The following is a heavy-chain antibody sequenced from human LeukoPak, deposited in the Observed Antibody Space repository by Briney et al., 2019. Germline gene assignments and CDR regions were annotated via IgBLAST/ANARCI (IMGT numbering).Heavy chain of an antibody. V-gene: IGHV3-9*01. CDR3: AKDRGSGWYGSDAFDI. CDR2: ISWNSGSI. Sequence: PGRSLRLSCAASGFTFDDYAMHWVRQAPGKGLEWVSGISWNSGSIGYADSVKGRFTISRDNAKNSLYLQMNSLRAEDTALYYCAKDRGSGWYGSDAFDIWGQGTMVTVSS. J-gene: IGHJ3*02. D-gene: IGHD6-19*01. CDR1: GFTFDDYA.